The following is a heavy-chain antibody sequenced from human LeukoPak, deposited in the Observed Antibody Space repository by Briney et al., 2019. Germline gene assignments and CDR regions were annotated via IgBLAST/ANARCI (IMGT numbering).Heavy chain of an antibody. Sequence: SETLSLTCTVSGGSISSYYWSWIRQPPGKGPEWIGYIYYSGSTNYNPSLKSRDTISVDTSKNQFSLKLSSVTAADTAVYYCARTGYYDSSGYYLFDYWGQGTLVTVSS. CDR2: IYYSGST. J-gene: IGHJ4*02. CDR1: GGSISSYY. V-gene: IGHV4-59*08. D-gene: IGHD3-22*01. CDR3: ARTGYYDSSGYYLFDY.